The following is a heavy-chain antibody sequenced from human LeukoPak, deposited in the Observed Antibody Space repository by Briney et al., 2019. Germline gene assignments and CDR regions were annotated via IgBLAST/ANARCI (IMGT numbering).Heavy chain of an antibody. V-gene: IGHV4-30-2*02. CDR1: GGSISSGGYS. CDR2: IHHSGST. CDR3: ATRITMVRGVMGYFDY. D-gene: IGHD3-10*01. J-gene: IGHJ4*02. Sequence: PSETLSLTCAVSGGSISSGGYSWSWIRQPPGKGLEWIGYIHHSGSTDYNPSLKSRVTISVDTSKNQFSLKLSSVTAADTAVYYCATRITMVRGVMGYFDYWGQGTLVTVSS.